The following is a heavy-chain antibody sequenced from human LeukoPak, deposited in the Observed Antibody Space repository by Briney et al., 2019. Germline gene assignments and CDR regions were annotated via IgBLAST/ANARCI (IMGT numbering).Heavy chain of an antibody. CDR3: ATPGGWANGKDKPSDF. D-gene: IGHD2-8*01. CDR2: IHYDGSNE. J-gene: IGHJ4*02. Sequence: PGGSLRLSCVVSGLIFSNYDMYWIRQAPGKGLEWVALIHYDGSNEFYAASVKGRFAIFRDNSKNTLYLQMNSLRAEDAAVYFCATPGGWANGKDKPSDFWGQGTLVTVSS. V-gene: IGHV3-30*02. CDR1: GLIFSNYD.